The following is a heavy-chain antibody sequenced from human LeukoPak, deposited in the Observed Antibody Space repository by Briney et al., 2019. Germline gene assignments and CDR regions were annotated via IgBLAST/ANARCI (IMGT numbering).Heavy chain of an antibody. CDR3: ARDSPLSFDI. CDR2: ISSSSSFI. CDR1: GFTFSTYS. Sequence: PGGPLRLSCAASGFTFSTYSMNWVRQPPGKGLEWVSSISSSSSFIYYADSVKGRFTISRDNAKNSVYLQMNSLRAEDTAVYYCARDSPLSFDIWGQGTMVTVSS. J-gene: IGHJ3*02. V-gene: IGHV3-21*01.